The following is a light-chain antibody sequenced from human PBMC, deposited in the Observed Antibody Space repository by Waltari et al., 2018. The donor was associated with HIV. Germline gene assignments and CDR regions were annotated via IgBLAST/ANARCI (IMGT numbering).Light chain of an antibody. J-gene: IGKJ1*01. CDR1: QSISNTF. V-gene: IGKV3-20*01. CDR3: HQYCTAPRT. CDR2: SSF. Sequence: LTQSPGTLSLCAGDTAIVSCRATQSISNTFLAWFQQKPRQPPRLLMSSSFIRATGIPDRFSGSGAGTDFTLSISKLEPEDVAVYYCHQYCTAPRTFGQGTKVEI.